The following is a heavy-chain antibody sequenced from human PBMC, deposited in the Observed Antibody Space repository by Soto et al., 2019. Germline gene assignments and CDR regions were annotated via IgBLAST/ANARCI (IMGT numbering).Heavy chain of an antibody. V-gene: IGHV4-34*01. CDR1: GGSFSGYY. J-gene: IGHJ4*02. CDR3: ASNVLESGYDSDY. CDR2: INHSGST. D-gene: IGHD5-12*01. Sequence: SETLSLTCAVYGGSFSGYYWSWIRQPPGKGLEWIGEINHSGSTNYNPSLKSRVTISVDTSKNQFSLKLSSVTAADTAVYYCASNVLESGYDSDYWGQGTLVTVSS.